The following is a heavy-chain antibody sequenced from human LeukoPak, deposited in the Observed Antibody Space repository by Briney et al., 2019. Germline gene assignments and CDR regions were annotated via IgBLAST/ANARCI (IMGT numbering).Heavy chain of an antibody. Sequence: GSLRLSCAASGFTFSTYSMKWVRQAPGKGLEWVSSISSSSSYIYYADSVKGRFTIFRDNAKNSLYLQMNSLRAEDTAVYYCARDWGGYCSGGSCYPGYWGQGTLVTVSS. CDR2: ISSSSSYI. CDR1: GFTFSTYS. CDR3: ARDWGGYCSGGSCYPGY. D-gene: IGHD2-15*01. J-gene: IGHJ4*02. V-gene: IGHV3-21*01.